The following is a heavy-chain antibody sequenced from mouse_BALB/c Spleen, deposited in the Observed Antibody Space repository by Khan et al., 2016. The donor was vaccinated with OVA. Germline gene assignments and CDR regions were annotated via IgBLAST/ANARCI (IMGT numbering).Heavy chain of an antibody. CDR3: ARIYGGDFDY. D-gene: IGHD1-1*01. Sequence: EVQLQESGPGLVKPSQSLSLTCTVTGYSITSDYARNWIRQLPGNKLEWMVYISYSGNTKYNPSLKSRISITRDTSKNQFFLQLNSVTTEETATYYCARIYGGDFDYWGQGTTLTVSS. CDR2: ISYSGNT. CDR1: GYSITSDYA. J-gene: IGHJ2*01. V-gene: IGHV3-2*02.